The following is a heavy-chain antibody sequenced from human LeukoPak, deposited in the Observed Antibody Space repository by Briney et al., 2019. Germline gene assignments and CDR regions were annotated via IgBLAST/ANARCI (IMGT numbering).Heavy chain of an antibody. CDR2: LSPSGPDT. V-gene: IGHV3-23*01. CDR3: AKRGGYETMAAFDY. Sequence: GVSLRLSCAASGFTFNSYAMSWVPQAPGKGLEWVSALSPSGPDTYYADSVKGRFTISRDNSKNTLYLQMSSLRADDSAVYYCAKRGGYETMAAFDYWGQGTLVTVSS. J-gene: IGHJ4*02. D-gene: IGHD3-10*01. CDR1: GFTFNSYA.